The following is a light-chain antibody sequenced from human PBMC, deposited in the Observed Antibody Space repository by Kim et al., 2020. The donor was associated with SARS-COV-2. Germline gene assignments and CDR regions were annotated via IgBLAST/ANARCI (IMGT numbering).Light chain of an antibody. CDR2: EDN. J-gene: IGLJ3*02. V-gene: IGLV3-1*01. Sequence: VSPGQPASISGSGDKLEDKYACWYQQKPGQAPVLVIYEDNKRPSGIPERFSGTNSGNTATLTISGTQAMDEADYYCQAWDNNTGVFGGGTQLTVL. CDR1: KLEDKY. CDR3: QAWDNNTGV.